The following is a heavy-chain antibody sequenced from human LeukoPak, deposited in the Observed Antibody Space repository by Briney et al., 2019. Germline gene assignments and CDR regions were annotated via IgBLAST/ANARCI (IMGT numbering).Heavy chain of an antibody. CDR1: GDSVSSNSVT. Sequence: SQTLSLTCAISGDSVSSNSVTWNWIRQSPSRGLEWLGRTYYRSTWYNDYAVSVRGRITVNPDTSKNQFSLHLNSMAPEDTAVYYCARDQLGIDNWFDPWGQGTLVTVSS. J-gene: IGHJ5*02. CDR3: ARDQLGIDNWFDP. V-gene: IGHV6-1*01. CDR2: TYYRSTWYN. D-gene: IGHD7-27*01.